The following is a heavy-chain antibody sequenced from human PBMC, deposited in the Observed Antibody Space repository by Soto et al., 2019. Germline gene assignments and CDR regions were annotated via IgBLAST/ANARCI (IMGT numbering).Heavy chain of an antibody. V-gene: IGHV3-21*01. D-gene: IGHD3-3*01. CDR1: GFTFSSYS. CDR3: ARDGEDYDFWSGSRADNYYGMDV. CDR2: ISSSSSYI. Sequence: EVQLVESGGGLVKPGGSLRLSCAASGFTFSSYSMNWVRQAPGKGLEWVSSISSSSSYIYYADSVKGRFTISRDNAKNSLYLQMNSLRAEDTAVYYCARDGEDYDFWSGSRADNYYGMDVWGQGTTVTVSS. J-gene: IGHJ6*02.